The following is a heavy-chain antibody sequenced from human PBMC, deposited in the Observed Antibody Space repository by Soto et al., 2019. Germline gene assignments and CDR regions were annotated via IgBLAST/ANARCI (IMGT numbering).Heavy chain of an antibody. D-gene: IGHD3-22*01. J-gene: IGHJ6*02. V-gene: IGHV4-59*08. CDR2: IHYSGST. CDR3: ARRFYYVSSGFEGGGMDV. CDR1: GASISRYY. Sequence: SETLSLTCTVSGASISRYYWSWILQSPGKGLEWIGYIHYSGSTNYNPSLKSRVTISVDTSKNQFSLKLSSVTAADTAVYYCARRFYYVSSGFEGGGMDVWGQGTTVTVSS.